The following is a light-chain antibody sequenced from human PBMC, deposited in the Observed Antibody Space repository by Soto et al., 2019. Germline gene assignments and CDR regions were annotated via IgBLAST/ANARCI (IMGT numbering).Light chain of an antibody. CDR2: GAS. CDR1: QSVSSTY. J-gene: IGKJ4*01. CDR3: QPYGSAAKLT. V-gene: IGKV3-20*01. Sequence: EIVLTQSPGTLSLSPGERATLSCRASQSVSSTYLAWYQQKPGQAPRLLIYGASSRATGIPDRFSGSGSGTDFTLTISRLEPEDFAVYYCQPYGSAAKLTFGGGTKVDIK.